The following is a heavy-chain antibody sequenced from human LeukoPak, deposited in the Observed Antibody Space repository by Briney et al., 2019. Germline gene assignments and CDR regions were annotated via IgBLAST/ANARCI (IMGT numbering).Heavy chain of an antibody. CDR1: GFTFDDYA. CDR3: ASCVAVPGLPDY. V-gene: IGHV3-43*02. J-gene: IGHJ4*02. CDR2: ISGDGGST. Sequence: PGGSLRLSCAASGFTFDDYAMHWVRQAPGKGLEWVSLISGDGGSTYYADSVKGRFTISRDNAKNTLYLQMNSLRAEDTAVYYCASCVAVPGLPDYWGQGTLVTVSS. D-gene: IGHD6-19*01.